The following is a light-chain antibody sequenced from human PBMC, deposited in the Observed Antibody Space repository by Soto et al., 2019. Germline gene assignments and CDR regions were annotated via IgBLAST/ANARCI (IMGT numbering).Light chain of an antibody. V-gene: IGKV3-15*01. Sequence: EIVMTQSPATLSVSPGERATLSCRASQSVSGNLAWYQQKPGQAPRLLIYGASARPTGIPARFSGSGSGAKVPLTSSSLQSEELAVYYCQQYNNWPPTVAQGTRLEIK. CDR1: QSVSGN. CDR3: QQYNNWPPT. J-gene: IGKJ5*01. CDR2: GAS.